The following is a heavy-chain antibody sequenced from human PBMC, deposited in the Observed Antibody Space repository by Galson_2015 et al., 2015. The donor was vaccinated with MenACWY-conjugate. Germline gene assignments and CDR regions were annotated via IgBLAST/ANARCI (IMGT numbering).Heavy chain of an antibody. V-gene: IGHV5-10-1*01. CDR3: ARHKVTWYFDL. Sequence: QSGAEVKKPGESLRISCQGSGYSFASYWISWVRQMPGKGLEWMGRIDPTDSYTNYSPSFQGHVTISIDKSISTAYLQWSSLKASDTAMYYSARHKVTWYFDLWGRGTLVTVSS. CDR1: GYSFASYW. J-gene: IGHJ2*01. CDR2: IDPTDSYT. D-gene: IGHD2-21*02.